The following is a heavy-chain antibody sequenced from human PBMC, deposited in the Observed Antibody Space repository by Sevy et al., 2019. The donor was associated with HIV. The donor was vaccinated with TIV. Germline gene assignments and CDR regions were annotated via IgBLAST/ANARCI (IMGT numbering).Heavy chain of an antibody. V-gene: IGHV1-2*02. CDR1: GYTFTGYY. D-gene: IGHD3-10*01. CDR2: INPNSGDT. Sequence: ASVKVSCKASGYTFTGYYIHWVRQAPGQGLEWMGWINPNSGDTIYAQKFEGRVTMTSDTSINTAYMELTRLTSDDTAMFYCARAEGYYFGSGSLDSWGQGTPVTVSS. CDR3: ARAEGYYFGSGSLDS. J-gene: IGHJ4*02.